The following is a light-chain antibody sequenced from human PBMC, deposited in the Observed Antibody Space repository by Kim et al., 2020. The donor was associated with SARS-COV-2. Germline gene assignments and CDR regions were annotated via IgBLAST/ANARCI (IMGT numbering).Light chain of an antibody. CDR1: TSNIGNNY. CDR3: ATWDDSLSGWV. Sequence: GQRVTISCSGSTSNIGNNYVYWYHHLPGTAPKLLIYRNTQRPSGVPDRFSGSKFGTSASLAISGLRSEDEADYYCATWDDSLSGWVFGGGTQLTVL. CDR2: RNT. J-gene: IGLJ3*02. V-gene: IGLV1-47*01.